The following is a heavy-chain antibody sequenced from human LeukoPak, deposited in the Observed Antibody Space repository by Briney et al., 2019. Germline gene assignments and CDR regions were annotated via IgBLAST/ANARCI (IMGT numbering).Heavy chain of an antibody. J-gene: IGHJ5*02. CDR1: GFTFSGFS. Sequence: PGGSLTLSCVASGFTFSGFSMSWVPEPPGKGLEWVSVIASGGDITYYADSVKGRFTISRDNSKSTLYLQLNSLRAEDTALYYCARDRYCSGGSCSSVRFDPWGQGTLVTVSS. V-gene: IGHV3-23*01. D-gene: IGHD2-15*01. CDR3: ARDRYCSGGSCSSVRFDP. CDR2: IASGGDIT.